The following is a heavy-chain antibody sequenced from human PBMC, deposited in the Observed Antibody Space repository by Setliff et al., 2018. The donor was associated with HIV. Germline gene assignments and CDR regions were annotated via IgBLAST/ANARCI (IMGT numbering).Heavy chain of an antibody. J-gene: IGHJ4*02. CDR1: GFNFGDYY. Sequence: GGSLRLSCAASGFNFGDYYMTWIRQAPGKGLEWVAYISKTSTYTNDADSVKGRFAISRDNAKDLLYLQMNSLSAEDTAIYYCARGWEGGMDYWGQGTLVTVSS. CDR3: ARGWEGGMDY. CDR2: ISKTSTYT. D-gene: IGHD1-26*01. V-gene: IGHV3-11*05.